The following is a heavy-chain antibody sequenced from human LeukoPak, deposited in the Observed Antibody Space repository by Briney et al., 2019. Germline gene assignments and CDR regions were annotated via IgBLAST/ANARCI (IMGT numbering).Heavy chain of an antibody. V-gene: IGHV4-4*07. CDR2: IYTSGST. CDR1: GGSISSYY. J-gene: IGHJ3*02. CDR3: ARDSGYYGSGSLDAFDI. Sequence: SETLSLTCTVSGGSISSYYWSWIRQPAGKGLEWIGRIYTSGSTNYNPSLKSRVTMSVDTSKNHFSLKLSSVTAADTAVYYCARDSGYYGSGSLDAFDIWGQGTMVTVSS. D-gene: IGHD3-10*01.